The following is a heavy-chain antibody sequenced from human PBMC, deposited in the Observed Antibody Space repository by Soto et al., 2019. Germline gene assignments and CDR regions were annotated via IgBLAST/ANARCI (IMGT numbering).Heavy chain of an antibody. J-gene: IGHJ6*02. CDR1: GFTFSSYS. V-gene: IGHV3-21*01. CDR2: ISSSSSYI. CDR3: ARRDGYHYYGMDV. Sequence: GALRLSCAASGFTFSSYSMNWVRQAPGKGLEWVSSISSSSSYIYYADSVKGRFTISRDDAKNSLYLQMNSLRAEDTAVYYCARRDGYHYYGMDVWGQGTTVTVSS.